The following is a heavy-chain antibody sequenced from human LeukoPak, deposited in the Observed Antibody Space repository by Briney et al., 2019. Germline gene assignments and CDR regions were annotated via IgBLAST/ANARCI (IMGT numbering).Heavy chain of an antibody. CDR2: IYYSGST. Sequence: SETLSLTCTVSGGSISSYYWSWIRQPPGKGLEWIGYIYYSGSTNYNPSLKSRVTISVVTSKNQFSLKLSSVTAADTAVYYCARGMAAAEARARNYYMDVWGEGTTVTVSS. CDR1: GGSISSYY. CDR3: ARGMAAAEARARNYYMDV. V-gene: IGHV4-59*01. D-gene: IGHD6-13*01. J-gene: IGHJ6*03.